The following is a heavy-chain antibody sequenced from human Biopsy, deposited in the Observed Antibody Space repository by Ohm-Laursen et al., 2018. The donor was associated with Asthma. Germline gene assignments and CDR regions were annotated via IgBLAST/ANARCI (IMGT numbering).Heavy chain of an antibody. J-gene: IGHJ4*02. CDR1: GGTLNTYV. CDR3: ARKAGSCISRTCYSLDF. CDR2: INSVFGTT. Sequence: SSVKISCKSLGGTLNTYVIGWVRQAPGQGLEWMGGINSVFGTTTYPQKFQDRVTITADDSTSTVYMELSSLRSEDTAVYYCARKAGSCISRTCYSLDFWGQGTLVTVSS. D-gene: IGHD2-2*01. V-gene: IGHV1-69*01.